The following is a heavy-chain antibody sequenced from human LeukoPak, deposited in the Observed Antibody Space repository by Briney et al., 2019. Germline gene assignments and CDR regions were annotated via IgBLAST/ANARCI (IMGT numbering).Heavy chain of an antibody. D-gene: IGHD2/OR15-2a*01. J-gene: IGHJ5*02. CDR3: ARESTSAYDP. CDR2: ISSSSSYI. CDR1: GFTFSTYP. Sequence: PGGSLRLSCAASGFTFSTYPMHWVRQAPGKGLEWVSSISSSSSYIYYADSVKGRFTISRDNAKNSLYLQMNSLRAEDTAVYYCARESTSAYDPWGQGTLVTVSS. V-gene: IGHV3-21*01.